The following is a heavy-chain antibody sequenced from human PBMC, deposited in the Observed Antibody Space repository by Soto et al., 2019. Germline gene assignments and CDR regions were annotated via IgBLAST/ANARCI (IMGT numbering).Heavy chain of an antibody. CDR3: AAEAYCSGGRCSVDDY. D-gene: IGHD2-15*01. V-gene: IGHV1-58*01. Sequence: SVKVSCKASGFTFTSSAVQWVRQARGQRLEWIGWIVVGSGNTNYAQKFQERVTITRDMSTSTAYMELSSLRSEDTAGYYCAAEAYCSGGRCSVDDYWGQGTLVTVSS. CDR2: IVVGSGNT. CDR1: GFTFTSSA. J-gene: IGHJ4*02.